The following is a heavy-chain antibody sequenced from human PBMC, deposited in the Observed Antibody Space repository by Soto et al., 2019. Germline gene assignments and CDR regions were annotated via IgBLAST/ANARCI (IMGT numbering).Heavy chain of an antibody. D-gene: IGHD2-21*02. CDR3: ARELAYCGGDCYSDAFDI. V-gene: IGHV4-59*01. Sequence: KPSETLSLTGTVSGGSISSYYWSWIRQPPGKGLEWIGYIYYSGSTNYNPSLKSRVTISVDTSKNQFSLKLSSVTAADTAVYYCARELAYCGGDCYSDAFDIWGQGTMVTVSS. J-gene: IGHJ3*02. CDR2: IYYSGST. CDR1: GGSISSYY.